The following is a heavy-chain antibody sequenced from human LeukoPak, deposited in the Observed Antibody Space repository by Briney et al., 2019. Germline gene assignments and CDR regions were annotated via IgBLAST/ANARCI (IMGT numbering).Heavy chain of an antibody. D-gene: IGHD2-2*02. CDR2: ISGSGGST. J-gene: IGHJ4*02. CDR3: ANSNEDQPLYKVVRY. Sequence: GGSLRLSCAASGFTFSSYAMSWVRQAPGKGLEWVSAISGSGGSTYYADSVKGRFTISRDNSKNTLYLQMNSLRAEDTAVYYCANSNEDQPLYKVVRYWGQGTLVTVSS. V-gene: IGHV3-23*01. CDR1: GFTFSSYA.